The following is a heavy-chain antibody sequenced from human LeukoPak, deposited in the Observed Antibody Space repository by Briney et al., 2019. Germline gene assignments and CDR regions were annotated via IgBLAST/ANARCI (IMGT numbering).Heavy chain of an antibody. J-gene: IGHJ4*02. V-gene: IGHV1-8*02. D-gene: IGHD3-9*01. CDR1: GYTFTGYY. CDR2: MNPNSGNT. CDR3: ARVPKKSFLTGYLVDY. Sequence: ASVKVSCKASGYTFTGYYMHWVRQAPGQGLEWMGWMNPNSGNTGYAQKFQGRVTMTRNTSISTAYMELSSLRSEDTAVYYCARVPKKSFLTGYLVDYWGQGTLVTVSS.